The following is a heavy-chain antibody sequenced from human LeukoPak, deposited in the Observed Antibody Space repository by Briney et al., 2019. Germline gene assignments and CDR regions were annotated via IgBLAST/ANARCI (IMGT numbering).Heavy chain of an antibody. CDR2: IWYDGSFE. CDR1: GLTFITYG. J-gene: IGHJ4*02. D-gene: IGHD3-10*01. V-gene: IGHV3-33*01. Sequence: PGVSLRLSCAASGLTFITYGMHWVREAPGKGLEWVAAIWYDGSFEYYADSVKGRYTISRDNPKSTLYLQMNSLRDEDTAIYYCARAGGFGELFPLDFWGQGTLVTVSS. CDR3: ARAGGFGELFPLDF.